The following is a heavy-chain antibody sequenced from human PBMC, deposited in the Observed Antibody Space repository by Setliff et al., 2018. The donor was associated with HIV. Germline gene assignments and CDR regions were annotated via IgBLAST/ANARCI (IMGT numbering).Heavy chain of an antibody. CDR3: ARRASGWNGAHFQH. J-gene: IGHJ1*01. V-gene: IGHV4-59*08. CDR2: IYYTGST. CDR1: DGSFSGYS. Sequence: SETLSLTCGVDDGSFSGYSWSWLRQTPGKGLDWIGYIYYTGSTNYNPSLKSRVTISIDTSKNQFSLKLSSVTAADTAVYYCARRASGWNGAHFQHWGQGTLVTVSS. D-gene: IGHD6-19*01.